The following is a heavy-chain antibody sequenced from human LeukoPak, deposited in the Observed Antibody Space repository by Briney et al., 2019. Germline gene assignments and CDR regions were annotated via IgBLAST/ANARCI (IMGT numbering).Heavy chain of an antibody. CDR3: ARMLVRDGYAPGSHFDY. J-gene: IGHJ4*02. Sequence: PGRSLRLSCAASGFTFSSYGMHWVRQAPGKGLEWVAVISYDGSNKYYADSVKGRFTISRDNSKNTLYLQMNSLRAEDTAVYYCARMLVRDGYAPGSHFDYWGQGTLVTVSS. V-gene: IGHV3-30*03. D-gene: IGHD5-24*01. CDR1: GFTFSSYG. CDR2: ISYDGSNK.